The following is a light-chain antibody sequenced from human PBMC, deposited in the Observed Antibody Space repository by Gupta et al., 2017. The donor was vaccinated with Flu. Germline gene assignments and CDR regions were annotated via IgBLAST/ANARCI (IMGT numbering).Light chain of an antibody. Sequence: PSSLSASVGDRVTITCRASQGISNHLAWYQQKPGEVPRLLIYAASTVQSGAPSRFSGSGSGTDFTLTISSLQPEDVATYYCQKYNSAPNTFGQGTKLEI. V-gene: IGKV1-27*01. CDR3: QKYNSAPNT. J-gene: IGKJ2*01. CDR1: QGISNH. CDR2: AAS.